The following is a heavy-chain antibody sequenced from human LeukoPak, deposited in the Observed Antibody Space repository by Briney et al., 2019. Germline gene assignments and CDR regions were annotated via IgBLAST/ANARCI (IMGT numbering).Heavy chain of an antibody. Sequence: GGSLRLSCAASGFTFSSYSMNWVRQAPGKGLEWVSAISISSSYIYYADSVKGRFTIFRDNAKNSLYLQMNSLRAEDTAVYYCAELGITMIGGVWGKGTTVTISS. CDR2: ISISSSYI. CDR1: GFTFSSYS. CDR3: AELGITMIGGV. J-gene: IGHJ6*04. V-gene: IGHV3-21*01. D-gene: IGHD3-10*02.